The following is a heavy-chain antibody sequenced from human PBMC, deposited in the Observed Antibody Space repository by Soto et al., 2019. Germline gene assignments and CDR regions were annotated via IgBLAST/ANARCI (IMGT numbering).Heavy chain of an antibody. J-gene: IGHJ5*02. V-gene: IGHV1-58*01. CDR2: IVVGSGNT. CDR1: GFTFTSSA. D-gene: IGHD3-22*01. Sequence: SVKVSCKASGFTFTSSAVQWVRQARGQRLEWIGWIVVGSGNTNYAQKFQERVTITRDMSTSKAYMELSSLRSEDTAVYYCAAIPASYDSSGSAPRWFDPWGQGTLVTVSS. CDR3: AAIPASYDSSGSAPRWFDP.